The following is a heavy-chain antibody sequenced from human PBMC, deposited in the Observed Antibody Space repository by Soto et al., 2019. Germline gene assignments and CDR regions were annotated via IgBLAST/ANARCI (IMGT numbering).Heavy chain of an antibody. V-gene: IGHV1-18*01. Sequence: QVQLVQSGAEVKKPGASVKVSCKASGYTFTSYGISWVRQAPGQGLEWMGWISAYNGNTNYAQKLQGRVTMTTDTSTSTAYMELRSLRSDDTAVYYFARDRMVRGVIIRPTPGMDVWGQGTTVTVSS. CDR3: ARDRMVRGVIIRPTPGMDV. CDR2: ISAYNGNT. J-gene: IGHJ6*02. D-gene: IGHD3-10*01. CDR1: GYTFTSYG.